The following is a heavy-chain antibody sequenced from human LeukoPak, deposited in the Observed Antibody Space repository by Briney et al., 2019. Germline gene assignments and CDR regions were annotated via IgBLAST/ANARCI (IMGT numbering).Heavy chain of an antibody. CDR3: ARAGSSWYGAIDY. J-gene: IGHJ4*02. D-gene: IGHD6-13*01. CDR1: SGSISTSNYY. V-gene: IGHV4-61*01. Sequence: SETLSLTCTVSSGSISTSNYYWSWIRQPPGKGLEWIGYIYYSGSTNYNPSLKSRVTISVDTSKNQFSLKLSSVTAADTAVYYCARAGSSWYGAIDYWGQGTLVTVSS. CDR2: IYYSGST.